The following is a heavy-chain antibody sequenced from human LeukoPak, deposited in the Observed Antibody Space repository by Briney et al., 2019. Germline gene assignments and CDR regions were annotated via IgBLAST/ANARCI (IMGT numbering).Heavy chain of an antibody. CDR1: GGTFSSYA. D-gene: IGHD3-22*01. J-gene: IGHJ4*02. V-gene: IGHV1-8*02. Sequence: ASVKVSCKASGGTFSSYAINWVRQATGQGLEWMGWMNPNSGNTGYAQKFQGRVTMTRDTSISTAYMELSSLRSEDTAVYYCARGGGSYYYDSSGYYLGYWGQGTLVTVSS. CDR3: ARGGGSYYYDSSGYYLGY. CDR2: MNPNSGNT.